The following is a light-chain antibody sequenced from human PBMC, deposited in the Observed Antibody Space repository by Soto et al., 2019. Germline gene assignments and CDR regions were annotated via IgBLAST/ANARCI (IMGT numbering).Light chain of an antibody. CDR1: QSVSSSY. J-gene: IGKJ1*01. CDR2: GAS. V-gene: IGKV3-20*01. CDR3: HQYGSSRT. Sequence: EIVLTQSPGTLSLSPGERATLSCRASQSVSSSYLAWYQQKPGQAPRLLIYGASSRATGIPDRFSGSGSGTDFTLTISSLEPDDFAVYYCHQYGSSRTFGQGTKVEIK.